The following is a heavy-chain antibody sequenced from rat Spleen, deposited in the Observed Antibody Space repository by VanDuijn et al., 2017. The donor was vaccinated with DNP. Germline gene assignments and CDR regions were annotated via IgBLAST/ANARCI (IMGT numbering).Heavy chain of an antibody. D-gene: IGHD1-5*01. CDR3: ARLGTQGFTY. Sequence: EVQLQESGPGLVQPSQSLSRTGPGTGGPSTSKHGAWIRKFPGNKMEWMGYISYSGNTGYNPSLRSRISITRDTSKNQFFLQVNSVTTEDTATYYCARLGTQGFTYWGQGTLVTVSS. V-gene: IGHV3-1*01. CDR1: GGPSTSKH. J-gene: IGHJ3*01. CDR2: ISYSGNT.